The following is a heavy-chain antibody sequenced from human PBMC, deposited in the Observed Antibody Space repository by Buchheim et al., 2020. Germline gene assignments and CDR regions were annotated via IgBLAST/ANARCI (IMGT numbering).Heavy chain of an antibody. V-gene: IGHV3-23*01. CDR1: GFTFSSYA. CDR3: AKDRTALMVRGVKAVGY. J-gene: IGHJ4*02. CDR2: ISGSGGST. Sequence: EVQLLESGGGLVQPGGSLRLSCAASGFTFSSYAMSWVRQAPGKGLEWVSAISGSGGSTYYADSVKGRFTISRDNSKNTLYLQMNSLRAEDAAVYYCAKDRTALMVRGVKAVGYWGQGTL. D-gene: IGHD3-10*01.